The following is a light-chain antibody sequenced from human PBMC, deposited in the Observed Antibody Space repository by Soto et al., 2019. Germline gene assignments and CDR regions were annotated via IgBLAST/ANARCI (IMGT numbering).Light chain of an antibody. CDR1: RPNIGSNT. CDR3: AAWDDSLKVVV. Sequence: QSVLTQPPSASGTPGQRVTMSCSGSRPNIGSNTVNWYQQLQGTAPKVLIYSNDQRPSGVPDRFSGSKSGTSASLAISGLQSEDEADYYCAAWDDSLKVVVFGGGTKLTVL. CDR2: SND. V-gene: IGLV1-44*01. J-gene: IGLJ2*01.